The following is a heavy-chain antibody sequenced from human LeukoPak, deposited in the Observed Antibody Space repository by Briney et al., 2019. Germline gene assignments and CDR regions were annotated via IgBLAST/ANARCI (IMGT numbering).Heavy chain of an antibody. D-gene: IGHD1-26*01. J-gene: IGHJ5*01. Sequence: SETLSLTCTVSGGSISSYYWSWIRQPAGKGLEWIGRIYTSGSTNYNPSLKSRVTMSVDTSKNQFSLKLSSVTAADTAVYYCARDGVWGPRTNGFDPWGQGTLVTVSP. CDR1: GGSISSYY. CDR3: ARDGVWGPRTNGFDP. CDR2: IYTSGST. V-gene: IGHV4-4*07.